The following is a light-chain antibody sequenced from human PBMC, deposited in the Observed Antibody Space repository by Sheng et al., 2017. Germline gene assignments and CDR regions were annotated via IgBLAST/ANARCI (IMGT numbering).Light chain of an antibody. CDR3: QVWDRNTEHRL. CDR1: NIGSYS. V-gene: IGLV3-21*02. CDR2: ADI. Sequence: SYVLTQPPSVSVGPRETATISCEGSNIGSYSVHWYQQKAGQAPALVVYADIERPSGIPDRFSGSNSGNAATLTISRVEAGDEADYYCQVWDRNTEHRLFGGGTKLTV. J-gene: IGLJ2*01.